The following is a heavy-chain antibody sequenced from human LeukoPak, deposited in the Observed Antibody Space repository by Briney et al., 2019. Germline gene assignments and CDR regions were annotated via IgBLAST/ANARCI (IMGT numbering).Heavy chain of an antibody. D-gene: IGHD3-16*01. CDR3: ARVGWGSFDY. CDR2: IYSSGST. V-gene: IGHV4-59*01. Sequence: PSETLSLTCGVSGDSISSYYWSWIRQPPGKGLEWIGYIYSSGSTNYNPSLKSRVTISVDTSKNQFSLKLSSVTAADTAVYYCARVGWGSFDYWGQGTLVAVSS. J-gene: IGHJ4*02. CDR1: GDSISSYY.